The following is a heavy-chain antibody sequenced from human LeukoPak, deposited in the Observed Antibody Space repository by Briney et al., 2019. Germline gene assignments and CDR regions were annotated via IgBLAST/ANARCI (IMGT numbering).Heavy chain of an antibody. D-gene: IGHD4-23*01. CDR3: ARNRIPTVVTPFGYYYYYMDV. J-gene: IGHJ6*03. CDR2: IYYSGST. Sequence: KPSETLSLTCTVSGGSISSYYWSWIRQPPGKGLEWIGYIYYSGSTNYNPSLKSRVTISVDTSKNQFSLKLSSVTAADTAMYYCARNRIPTVVTPFGYYYYYMDVWGKGTTVTVSS. V-gene: IGHV4-59*08. CDR1: GGSISSYY.